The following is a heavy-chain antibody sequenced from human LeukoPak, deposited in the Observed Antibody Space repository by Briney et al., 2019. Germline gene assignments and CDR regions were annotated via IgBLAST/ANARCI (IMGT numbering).Heavy chain of an antibody. CDR1: GGSVSSGSYY. Sequence: SETLSLTCTVSGGSVSSGSYYWSWIRQPPGKGLEWIGYIYYIGSTNYNPSLKSRVTISVDTSKNQFSLKLSSVTAADTAVYYCARVRYFDSRYFDLWGRGTLVTVSS. D-gene: IGHD3-9*01. CDR2: IYYIGST. CDR3: ARVRYFDSRYFDL. V-gene: IGHV4-61*01. J-gene: IGHJ2*01.